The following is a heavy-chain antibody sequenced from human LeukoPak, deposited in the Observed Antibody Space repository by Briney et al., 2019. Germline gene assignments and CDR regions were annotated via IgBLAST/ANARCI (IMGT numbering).Heavy chain of an antibody. CDR1: GFTFSSYW. V-gene: IGHV3-7*01. CDR3: ARVLSGNAYDAMDV. Sequence: TGGSLRLSCAASGFTFSSYWMSWVRQAPGKGLEWVANIKQDGSEKYHVDSVKGRFTISRDNAKNSLHLQMNSLRAEDTAVYYCARVLSGNAYDAMDVWGQGTTVSVSS. D-gene: IGHD3-10*01. CDR2: IKQDGSEK. J-gene: IGHJ6*02.